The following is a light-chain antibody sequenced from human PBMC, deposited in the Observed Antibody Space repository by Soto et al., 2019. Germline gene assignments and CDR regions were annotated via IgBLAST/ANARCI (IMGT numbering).Light chain of an antibody. Sequence: QSVLTQPASVSGSPGQSITISCTGTSSDVGGSKLVSWYHHHPGKAPKLIIYEDTKRPSGVSNRFSGSKSGNTASLTISGLQAEDEADYYCCAFVRSNALLFGGGTKLTVL. CDR1: SSDVGGSKL. CDR3: CAFVRSNALL. J-gene: IGLJ2*01. CDR2: EDT. V-gene: IGLV2-23*01.